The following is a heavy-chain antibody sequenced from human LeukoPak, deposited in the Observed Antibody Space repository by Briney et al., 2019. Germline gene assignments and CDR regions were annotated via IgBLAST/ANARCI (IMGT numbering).Heavy chain of an antibody. CDR3: ARGGTTVTPGLLWFDP. V-gene: IGHV4-59*11. CDR1: GGSISSHY. J-gene: IGHJ5*02. CDR2: IYYSGST. Sequence: SETLSLTCSVSGGSISSHYWSWIRQPPGKGLEWLGYIYYSGSTKYNPSLKSRVTISVDTSKNQFSLKLSSVTATDTAVYYCARGGTTVTPGLLWFDPWGQGTLVTVSS. D-gene: IGHD4-17*01.